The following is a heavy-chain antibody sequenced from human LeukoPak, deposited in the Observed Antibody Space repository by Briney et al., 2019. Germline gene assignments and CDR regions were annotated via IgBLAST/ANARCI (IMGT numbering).Heavy chain of an antibody. D-gene: IGHD6-13*01. Sequence: SETLSLTCTVSGGSITSSYYWSWIRQPPGKGLEWIGYIYYSGSTDYNPSLKSRVTISVDTSKNQFSLKLSSVTAADTAVYYCARVYYSNSYDYWYFDLWGRGTLVTVSS. CDR1: GGSITSSYY. CDR3: ARVYYSNSYDYWYFDL. V-gene: IGHV4-59*01. J-gene: IGHJ2*01. CDR2: IYYSGST.